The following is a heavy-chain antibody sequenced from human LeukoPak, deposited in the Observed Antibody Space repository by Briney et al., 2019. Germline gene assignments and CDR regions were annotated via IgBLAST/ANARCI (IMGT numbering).Heavy chain of an antibody. CDR1: GFSVRNNY. Sequence: GGSLRLSCAASGFSVRNNYMSWVRQAPGKGLEWVSVIYSGGSTYYAESVKGRFIISRDNSKNTLYLQMNNLTAEDTAVYYCASDSTCCSLDYWGQGTLVTVSS. CDR2: IYSGGST. J-gene: IGHJ4*02. V-gene: IGHV3-66*01. D-gene: IGHD2-15*01. CDR3: ASDSTCCSLDY.